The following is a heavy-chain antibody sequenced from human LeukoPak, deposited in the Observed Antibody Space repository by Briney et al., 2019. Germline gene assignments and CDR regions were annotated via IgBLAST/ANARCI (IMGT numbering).Heavy chain of an antibody. CDR1: GHTFTSYY. CDR2: VNPSGGST. Sequence: RASVKVSCKASGHTFTSYYMQWVRQAPGKGLEWMGIVNPSGGSTSYAQKFQGRVTMTRDMSTSTVYMELSSLRSEDTAVYYCARATIEEEPGDAFDIWGQGTMVTVSS. D-gene: IGHD3-9*01. CDR3: ARATIEEEPGDAFDI. V-gene: IGHV1-46*01. J-gene: IGHJ3*02.